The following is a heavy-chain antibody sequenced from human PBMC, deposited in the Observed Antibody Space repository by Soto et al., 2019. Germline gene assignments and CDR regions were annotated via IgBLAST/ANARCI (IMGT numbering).Heavy chain of an antibody. CDR2: IKPDGSEK. CDR3: ARVDYYNTTGPFSDAFDI. D-gene: IGHD3-22*01. CDR1: GFTFSSYW. V-gene: IGHV3-7*04. Sequence: PGGSLRLSCAASGFTFSSYWMSWVRQAPGKGLEWVANIKPDGSEKWYVDSVKGRFTISRDNAKNSLYLQVNSLRAENTAVFYCARVDYYNTTGPFSDAFDIWGQGTMATVSS. J-gene: IGHJ3*02.